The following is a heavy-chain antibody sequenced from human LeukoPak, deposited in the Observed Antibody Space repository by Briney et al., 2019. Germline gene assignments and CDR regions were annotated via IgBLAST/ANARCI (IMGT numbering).Heavy chain of an antibody. Sequence: PSETLPLTCTVSGGSISSSSYYWGWIRQPPGKGLEWIGSIYYSGSTYYNPSLKSRVTISVDTSKNQFSLKLSSVTAADTAVYYCARTYYDSSGAFGYWGQGTLVTVSS. CDR1: GGSISSSSYY. CDR3: ARTYYDSSGAFGY. J-gene: IGHJ4*02. V-gene: IGHV4-39*01. D-gene: IGHD3-22*01. CDR2: IYYSGST.